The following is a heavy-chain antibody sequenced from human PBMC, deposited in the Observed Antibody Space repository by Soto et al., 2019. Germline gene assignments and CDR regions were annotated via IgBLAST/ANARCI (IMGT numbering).Heavy chain of an antibody. Sequence: GGSLRLSCAASGFTFSSYAMHWVRQAQGKGLEWVAVIPYDGSNKYYADSVKGRFTISRDNSKNTLYLQMNSLRAEDTAVYYCARESSSGFDYWGQGTLGTVSS. CDR1: GFTFSSYA. CDR2: IPYDGSNK. J-gene: IGHJ4*02. CDR3: ARESSSGFDY. D-gene: IGHD2-8*02. V-gene: IGHV3-30-3*01.